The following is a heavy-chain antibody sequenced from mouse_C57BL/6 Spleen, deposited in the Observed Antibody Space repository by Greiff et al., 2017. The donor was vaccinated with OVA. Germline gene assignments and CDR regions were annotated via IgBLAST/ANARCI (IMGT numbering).Heavy chain of an antibody. D-gene: IGHD1-1*01. J-gene: IGHJ4*01. V-gene: IGHV1-26*01. Sequence: EVQLQQSGPELVKPGASVKLSCKASGYTFTDYYMNWVKQSPGKSLEWIGNINPTNGGTSYTHKFKGKATLTVDKSSSTAYMELRSLTSGDSAVYYGAREGTVVDKEDAMDYWGQGTSVTVSS. CDR2: INPTNGGT. CDR3: AREGTVVDKEDAMDY. CDR1: GYTFTDYY.